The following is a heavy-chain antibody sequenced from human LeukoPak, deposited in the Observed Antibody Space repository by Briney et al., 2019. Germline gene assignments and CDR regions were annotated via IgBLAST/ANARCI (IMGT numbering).Heavy chain of an antibody. J-gene: IGHJ4*02. V-gene: IGHV4-34*01. D-gene: IGHD3-16*02. CDR2: INHSGST. CDR3: ARGRGSRNYDYVWGSYRPFSYFDY. CDR1: GGSFSGYY. Sequence: SETLSLTCAVYGGSFSGYYWSWLRQPPGKGLEWIGEINHSGSTNYNPSLKSRVTISVDTSKNQFSLKLSSVTAADTAVYYCARGRGSRNYDYVWGSYRPFSYFDYWGQGTLVTVSS.